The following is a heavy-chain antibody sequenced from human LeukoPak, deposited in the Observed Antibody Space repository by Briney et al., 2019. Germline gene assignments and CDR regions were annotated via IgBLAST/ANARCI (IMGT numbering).Heavy chain of an antibody. Sequence: GGSLRLSCAAFGFTVSSNYMSWVRQAPGKGLEWVSVIYSGGNTYYADSVKGRFSISRDNFRNTLYLQMNGLRGEDTAVYYCARGGLAPYYGMDVWGQGTTVTVSS. CDR2: IYSGGNT. CDR1: GFTVSSNY. J-gene: IGHJ6*02. CDR3: ARGGLAPYYGMDV. V-gene: IGHV3-66*01.